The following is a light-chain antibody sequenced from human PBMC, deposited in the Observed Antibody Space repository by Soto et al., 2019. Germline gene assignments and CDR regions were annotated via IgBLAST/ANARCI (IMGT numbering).Light chain of an antibody. V-gene: IGKV3-20*01. CDR3: QQYGSSLTWT. Sequence: NLFAHSPGTLSLSPGEKATLSCRARQSVSSSYLAWYQQKPGQAPRLLIYGASSRATGIPDRFSGSGSGTDFTLTISRLEPEDFAVYYCQQYGSSLTWTFGQGTKVDIK. J-gene: IGKJ1*01. CDR2: GAS. CDR1: QSVSSSY.